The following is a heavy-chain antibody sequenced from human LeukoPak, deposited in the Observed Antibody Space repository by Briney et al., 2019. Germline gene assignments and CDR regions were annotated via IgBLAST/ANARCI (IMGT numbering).Heavy chain of an antibody. J-gene: IGHJ4*02. CDR1: GLTFSTSG. CDR2: IGPTGSDS. D-gene: IGHD1-14*01. V-gene: IGHV3-21*06. CDR3: ATETNGRHYDY. Sequence: GGSLRLSCTASGLTFSTSGLNWVRQAPGKGLEWVASIGPTGSDSYHADSIKGRFTISRDNANNFLYLQMNSLRAEDTAVYYCATETNGRHYDYWGQGTLLTVSS.